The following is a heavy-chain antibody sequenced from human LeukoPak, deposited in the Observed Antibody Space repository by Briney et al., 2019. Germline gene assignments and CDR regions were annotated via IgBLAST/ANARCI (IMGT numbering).Heavy chain of an antibody. Sequence: PRGSLRLSCAASGFTFSSYDMHWVRQATGKGLEWVSGIGSAGDTYFPASVKGRFTISRENCKKSLYLQMNSLRAGDSAVYYCARAGGSGGYAFDVWGQGTMVTVSS. CDR2: IGSAGDT. CDR3: ARAGGSGGYAFDV. J-gene: IGHJ3*01. V-gene: IGHV3-13*04. D-gene: IGHD6-25*01. CDR1: GFTFSSYD.